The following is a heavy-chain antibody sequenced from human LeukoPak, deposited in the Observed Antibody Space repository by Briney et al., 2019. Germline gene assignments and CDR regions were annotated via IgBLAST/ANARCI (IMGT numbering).Heavy chain of an antibody. J-gene: IGHJ6*02. V-gene: IGHV3-74*01. D-gene: IGHD4-11*01. Sequence: PGGSLRLSCAASGFTFSNYWMHWVRQTPGKGLVWVSRVKYDGISTNYAEFVQGRFTISRDNAKNTLYLQMNNLRAEDTAVYYCARGLQNKYGMDVWGQGTTVTVSS. CDR2: VKYDGIST. CDR1: GFTFSNYW. CDR3: ARGLQNKYGMDV.